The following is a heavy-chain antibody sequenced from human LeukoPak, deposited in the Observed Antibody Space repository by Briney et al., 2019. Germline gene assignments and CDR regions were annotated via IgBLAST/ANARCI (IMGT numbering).Heavy chain of an antibody. V-gene: IGHV4-4*07. CDR2: IYTSGST. Sequence: SETLSLTCTVSGGSISSYYRSWIRQPAGKGLEWIGRIYTSGSTNYNPSLKSRVTMSVDTSKNQFSLKLSSVTAADTAVYYCARVADSGSYPFDYWGQGTLVTVSS. D-gene: IGHD1-26*01. J-gene: IGHJ4*02. CDR3: ARVADSGSYPFDY. CDR1: GGSISSYY.